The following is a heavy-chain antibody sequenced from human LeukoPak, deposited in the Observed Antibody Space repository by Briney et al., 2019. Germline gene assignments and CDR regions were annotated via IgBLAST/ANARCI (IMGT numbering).Heavy chain of an antibody. CDR3: ARRAACSSTSCSYYYYMDV. D-gene: IGHD2-2*01. V-gene: IGHV5-51*01. CDR2: IYPGDSDT. CDR1: GYSFTSYW. Sequence: RGESLKISCKGSGYSFTSYWIGWVRQMPGKGLEWMGIIYPGDSDTSYSPSFQGQVTISADKSISTAYLQWSSLKASDTAMYYCARRAACSSTSCSYYYYMDVWGKGTTVTVSS. J-gene: IGHJ6*03.